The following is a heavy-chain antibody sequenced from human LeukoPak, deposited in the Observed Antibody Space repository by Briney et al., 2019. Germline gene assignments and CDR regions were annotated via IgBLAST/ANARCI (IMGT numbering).Heavy chain of an antibody. CDR2: IYTSGST. CDR3: AREPPLLLGGAAAGLGLGFYMDV. Sequence: PSETLSLTCTVSGGSISSYYWSWIRQPAGKGLEWIGRIYTSGSTNYNPSLKSRVTMSVDTSKNQFSLKLSSVTAADTAVYYCAREPPLLLGGAAAGLGLGFYMDVWGKGTTVTVSS. CDR1: GGSISSYY. D-gene: IGHD6-13*01. V-gene: IGHV4-4*07. J-gene: IGHJ6*03.